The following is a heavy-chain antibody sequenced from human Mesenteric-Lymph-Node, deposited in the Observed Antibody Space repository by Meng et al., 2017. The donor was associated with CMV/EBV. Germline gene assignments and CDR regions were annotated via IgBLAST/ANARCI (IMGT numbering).Heavy chain of an antibody. CDR2: IFYTGST. CDR1: GGSVSNGDHS. Sequence: VSGGSVSNGDHSWRWVRQPPGRGRELLGYIFYTGSTYYNPSLKGRVTMSMDRSKNQFSLKLTSVTAADTAVYYCANDYGSGSYRFDYWGQGTLVTVSS. CDR3: ANDYGSGSYRFDY. V-gene: IGHV4-30-2*01. D-gene: IGHD3-10*01. J-gene: IGHJ4*02.